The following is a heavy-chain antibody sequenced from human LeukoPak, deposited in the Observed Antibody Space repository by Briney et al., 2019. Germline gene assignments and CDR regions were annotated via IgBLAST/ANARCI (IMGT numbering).Heavy chain of an antibody. J-gene: IGHJ4*02. CDR3: ARVYSGYDLPGSLANCYLDY. D-gene: IGHD5-12*01. Sequence: SETLSLTCTVSGGSISSYYWSWIRQPAGKGLEWIGRFYSGGSTDYNPSLKSRVTMSVDTSKNQFSLKLSSVTAADTAVYYCARVYSGYDLPGSLANCYLDYWGQGTLVTVSS. V-gene: IGHV4-4*07. CDR2: FYSGGST. CDR1: GGSISSYY.